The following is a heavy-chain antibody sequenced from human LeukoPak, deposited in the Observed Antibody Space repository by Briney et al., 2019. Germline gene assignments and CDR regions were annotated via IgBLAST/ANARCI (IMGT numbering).Heavy chain of an antibody. Sequence: SETLSLTCTVSGGSISSNYWSWIRQPPGKGLEWIGYIYYSGSTNHNPSLNSRVTISVDMSKNQFSLNLTSVTAADTAVYYCARAGYSSGHYYFDYWGQGTLVTVSS. CDR2: IYYSGST. J-gene: IGHJ4*02. D-gene: IGHD6-19*01. CDR1: GGSISSNY. CDR3: ARAGYSSGHYYFDY. V-gene: IGHV4-59*12.